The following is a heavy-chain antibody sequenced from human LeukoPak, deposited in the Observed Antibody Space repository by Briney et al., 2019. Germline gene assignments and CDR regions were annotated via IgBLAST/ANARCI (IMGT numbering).Heavy chain of an antibody. CDR2: IYYSGST. Sequence: SETLSLTCTVSGGSISSYYWSWIRQPPGKGLEWIGYIYYSGSTNYNPSLKSRVTISVDTSKDQFSLKMSSVTAAGTAVYYCARQVVVVPAATEYYWFDPWGQGTLVTVSS. CDR3: ARQVVVVPAATEYYWFDP. J-gene: IGHJ5*02. CDR1: GGSISSYY. D-gene: IGHD2-2*01. V-gene: IGHV4-59*08.